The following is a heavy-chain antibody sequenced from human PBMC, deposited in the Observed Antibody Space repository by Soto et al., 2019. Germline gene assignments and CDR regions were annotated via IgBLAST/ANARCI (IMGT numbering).Heavy chain of an antibody. D-gene: IGHD3-10*01. CDR3: ARDVWCGELFPTYWYFDL. J-gene: IGHJ2*01. Sequence: QVQLQESGPGLVKPSQTLSLTCTVSGGSISSGGYYWSWIRQHPGKGLEWIGYIYYSGSTYYNPSLKSRVTISVDTSKNQFPLKLSSLTAADTAVYYCARDVWCGELFPTYWYFDLWGRGTLVTVSS. CDR1: GGSISSGGYY. CDR2: IYYSGST. V-gene: IGHV4-31*03.